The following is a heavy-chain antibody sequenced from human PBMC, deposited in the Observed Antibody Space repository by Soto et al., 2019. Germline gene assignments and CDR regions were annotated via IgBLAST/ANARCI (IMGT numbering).Heavy chain of an antibody. CDR3: ARDDGVNIVGAGAFAP. D-gene: IGHD1-26*01. J-gene: IGHJ5*02. CDR1: GFPFSDYT. CDR2: ISFVSSDI. V-gene: IGHV3-48*02. Sequence: EVHMVESGGGLVQPGGSLRLSCAASGFPFSDYTMNWVRQAPGKGREWISYISFVSSDIYYADSVKGRFTISRDNAKNSLFLQMNNRRDEDTAVYYCARDDGVNIVGAGAFAPWGQGTLVSVAS.